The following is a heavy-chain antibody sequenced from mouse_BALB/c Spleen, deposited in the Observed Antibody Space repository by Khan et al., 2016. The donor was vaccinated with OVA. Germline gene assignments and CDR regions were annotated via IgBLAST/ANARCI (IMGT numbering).Heavy chain of an antibody. V-gene: IGHV5-17*02. Sequence: EVQLVESGGGLVPPGGSRKLSCAASVFTFSSFGMHWVRQAPEKGLEWVAYISSGSSTIYYAATVKGRFTISRDNPKNTLFLQRTSLRSEDTAMYYCARGYGADWGKGTLGTGSA. CDR3: ARGYGAD. J-gene: IGHJ3*01. D-gene: IGHD2-2*01. CDR2: ISSGSSTI. CDR1: VFTFSSFG.